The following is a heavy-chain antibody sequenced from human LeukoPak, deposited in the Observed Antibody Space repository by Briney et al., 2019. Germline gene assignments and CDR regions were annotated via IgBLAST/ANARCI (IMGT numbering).Heavy chain of an antibody. V-gene: IGHV3-74*01. CDR3: ARRYYDTTGYAFDI. CDR2: ISPTGSTT. J-gene: IGHJ3*02. Sequence: GSLRLSCTASGFSFSGHWMHWARQLPGKGLVWVSRISPTGSTTSYADSVKGRITISRDNAKNSLFLQMSSLRAEDTAIYYCARRYYDTTGYAFDIWGQGTMVTVSS. CDR1: GFSFSGHW. D-gene: IGHD3-22*01.